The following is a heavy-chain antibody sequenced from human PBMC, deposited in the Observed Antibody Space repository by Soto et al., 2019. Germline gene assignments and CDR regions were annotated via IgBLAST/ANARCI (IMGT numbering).Heavy chain of an antibody. CDR2: INSDGSST. J-gene: IGHJ6*02. CDR3: ARVSAGRGYGMDV. CDR1: GVPCNSCC. Sequence: GGSLGVSLAPSGVPCNSCCMHVFHHATGKGLVWVSRINSDGSSTSYADSVKGRFTISRDNAKNTLYLQMNSLRAEDTAVYYCARVSAGRGYGMDVWRQGTTVTGSS. D-gene: IGHD1-26*01. V-gene: IGHV3-74*01.